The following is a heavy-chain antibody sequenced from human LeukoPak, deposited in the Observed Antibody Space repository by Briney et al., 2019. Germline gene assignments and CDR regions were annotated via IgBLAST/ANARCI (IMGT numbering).Heavy chain of an antibody. CDR1: GFTFSSYW. J-gene: IGHJ4*02. D-gene: IGHD4-17*01. Sequence: PGGSLRLSCAASGFTFSSYWMHWVRQAPGKGLVWVSRISSDGSSTSYADSVKGRFTISRDNAKNTLYLQMNSLRAEDTAAYHCAKGRNEDGDAALNYWGQGTLVTVSS. V-gene: IGHV3-74*01. CDR2: ISSDGSST. CDR3: AKGRNEDGDAALNY.